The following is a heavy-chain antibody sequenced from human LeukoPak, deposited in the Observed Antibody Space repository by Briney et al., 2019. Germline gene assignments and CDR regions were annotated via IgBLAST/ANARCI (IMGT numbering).Heavy chain of an antibody. Sequence: SGPTLVNPSETLSLTCTVSGGSITSYYWSWIRQPPGKGLEWIGYVYDSGSTNYNPSLKSRVTMSVDTSKNQFSLNLSSVTAADTAVYYCARDRPADSPYNWFDPWGRGTLVTVSS. CDR2: VYDSGST. CDR1: GGSITSYY. V-gene: IGHV4-59*01. CDR3: ARDRPADSPYNWFDP. J-gene: IGHJ5*02. D-gene: IGHD2-2*01.